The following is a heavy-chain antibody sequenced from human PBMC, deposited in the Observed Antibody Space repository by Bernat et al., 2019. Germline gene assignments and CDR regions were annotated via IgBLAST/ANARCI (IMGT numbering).Heavy chain of an antibody. Sequence: QVQLVQSGAEVKKPGASVKVSCKASGYTFTSYGISWVRQAPGQGLEWMGWINAGNGNTKYSQKFQGRVTITRDTSASTAYMELSSLRSADTAVYYSAREPGPPHYDSHGLGYCGIDVWGQGTTVTVSS. D-gene: IGHD3-22*01. CDR1: GYTFTSYG. J-gene: IGHJ6*02. CDR2: INAGNGNT. CDR3: AREPGPPHYDSHGLGYCGIDV. V-gene: IGHV1-18*01.